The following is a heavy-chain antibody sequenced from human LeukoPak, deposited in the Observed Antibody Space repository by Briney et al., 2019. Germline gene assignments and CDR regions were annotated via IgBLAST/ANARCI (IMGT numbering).Heavy chain of an antibody. Sequence: GGSLRLSCAASGFTFSDYYMSWIRQAPGKGLEWVSYISNSGNTIYYADSVKGRFTISRDNAKNSLYLQMNSLRAEDTAVYYCAKGLDYYGSGSYPDYWGQGTLVTVSS. D-gene: IGHD3-10*01. CDR1: GFTFSDYY. CDR3: AKGLDYYGSGSYPDY. V-gene: IGHV3-11*04. J-gene: IGHJ4*02. CDR2: ISNSGNTI.